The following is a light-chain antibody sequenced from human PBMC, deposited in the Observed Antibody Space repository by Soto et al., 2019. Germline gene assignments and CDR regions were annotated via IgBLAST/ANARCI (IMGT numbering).Light chain of an antibody. J-gene: IGKJ5*01. CDR2: GTS. CDR3: HQYNNWLLT. Sequence: EIVMTQSPATLSVSPGERATLSCRASQSVSSNLAWYQQKLGQAPRLLIYGTSTRATGIPARFSGSGSGTEFTLTISSLQSEDCAVYFCHQYNNWLLTFGQGTRLEIK. CDR1: QSVSSN. V-gene: IGKV3-15*01.